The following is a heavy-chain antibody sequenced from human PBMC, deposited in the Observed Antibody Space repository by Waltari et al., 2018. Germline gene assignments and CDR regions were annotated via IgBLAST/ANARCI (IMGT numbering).Heavy chain of an antibody. D-gene: IGHD3-10*01. CDR1: GYTFIDYY. J-gene: IGHJ4*02. CDR3: AIWPALSADPYYCDY. CDR2: VIPKSVGT. V-gene: IGHV1-2*06. Sequence: QVQLVQSGAAVKKPGASVRVSCKTSGYTFIDYYIHWVRQAPGQGLEWMGRVIPKSVGTGYPQKFKDRVTMTRDTSTRTAYMGLSRLTFDDTAVYFCAIWPALSADPYYCDYWGQGTLVTVSS.